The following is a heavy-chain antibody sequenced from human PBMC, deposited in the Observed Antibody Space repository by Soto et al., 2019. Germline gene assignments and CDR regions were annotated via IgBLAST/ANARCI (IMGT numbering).Heavy chain of an antibody. V-gene: IGHV1-69*13. CDR1: GSTFSSYA. CDR3: ARARVLEDSGETFYYYGMDV. Sequence: SVKVSCKASGSTFSSYAISWVRQAPGQGLEWMGGIIPIFGTANYAQKFQGRVTITADESTSTAYMELSSLRSEDTAVYYCARARVLEDSGETFYYYGMDVWGQGTTVTVSS. CDR2: IIPIFGTA. J-gene: IGHJ6*02. D-gene: IGHD3-3*01.